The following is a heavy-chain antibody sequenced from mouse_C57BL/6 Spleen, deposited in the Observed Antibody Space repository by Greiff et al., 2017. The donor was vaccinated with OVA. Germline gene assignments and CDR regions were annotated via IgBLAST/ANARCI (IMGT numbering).Heavy chain of an antibody. D-gene: IGHD1-1*01. Sequence: EVQLQESGPGLVKPSPSLSLTCSVTGYSITSGYYWNLIRQFPGNQLEWMGYLSSDGSTHYNPSLKNRISITRDTSKNQFFLKLNSVTTEDTATYYCARDSNYFDYWGQGTTLTVSS. CDR3: ARDSNYFDY. J-gene: IGHJ2*01. CDR2: LSSDGST. CDR1: GYSITSGYY. V-gene: IGHV3-6*01.